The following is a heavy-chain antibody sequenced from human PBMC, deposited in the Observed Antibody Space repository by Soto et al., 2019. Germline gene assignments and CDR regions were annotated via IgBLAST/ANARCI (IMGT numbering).Heavy chain of an antibody. V-gene: IGHV4-30-4*01. CDR1: GGSISSADYY. D-gene: IGHD3-10*01. CDR3: ARVLYYGSGTSDL. Sequence: QVQMQESGPGLVKPSQTLSVTCSVSGGSISSADYYWSWIRQPPGMDLEWIGYIYYSGSAYYNPALKSRVTISIDTSKDQFSLTLNYVTAADTAIYYCARVLYYGSGTSDLWGQGTLVTVSS. J-gene: IGHJ5*02. CDR2: IYYSGSA.